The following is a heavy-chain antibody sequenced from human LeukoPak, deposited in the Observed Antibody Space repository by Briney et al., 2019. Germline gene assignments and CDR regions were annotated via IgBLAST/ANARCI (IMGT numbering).Heavy chain of an antibody. CDR1: GFTFNTYG. D-gene: IGHD2/OR15-2a*01. J-gene: IGHJ4*02. V-gene: IGHV3-30*18. CDR3: AKLLITRVVIPPALDS. CDR2: ISYDGSNK. Sequence: AGSLRLSSAASGFTFNTYGMYWVRQAPRNGLEWVAAISYDGSNKYYADSVKGRFTISRDNSKNTLFLQMNSLRAEDTALYYCAKLLITRVVIPPALDSWGQGTLVTVSS.